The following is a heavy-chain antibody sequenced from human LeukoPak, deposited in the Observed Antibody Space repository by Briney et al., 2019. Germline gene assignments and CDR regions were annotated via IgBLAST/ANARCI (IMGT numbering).Heavy chain of an antibody. CDR3: ARRRSRGYKDDAFDI. CDR2: IKQDGSEK. J-gene: IGHJ3*02. Sequence: PAGSLTLSCAASGFTFSSYWMNCVRQAPGKGLEWVANIKQDGSEKYYVDSVKGRFTISRDNAKNSLYLQMNSLRAEDTAVYYCARRRSRGYKDDAFDIWGQGTMVTVSS. CDR1: GFTFSSYW. V-gene: IGHV3-7*01. D-gene: IGHD3-22*01.